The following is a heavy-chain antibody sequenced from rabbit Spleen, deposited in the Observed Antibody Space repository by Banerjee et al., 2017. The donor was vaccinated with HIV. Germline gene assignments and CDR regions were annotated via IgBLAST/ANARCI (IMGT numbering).Heavy chain of an antibody. Sequence: QSLEESGGDLVKPGASLTLTYTASGFDFSSSYYMCWVRQAPGKGLELIACIDTSSVNTADATWAKGRFTISKTSSTTVTLQMTSLTAADTATYFCARGEHFSVGFSAFAIYLDLWGPGTLVTVS. CDR1: GFDFSSSYY. D-gene: IGHD6-1*01. CDR3: ARGEHFSVGFSAFAIYLDL. V-gene: IGHV1S40*01. CDR2: IDTSSVNT. J-gene: IGHJ4*01.